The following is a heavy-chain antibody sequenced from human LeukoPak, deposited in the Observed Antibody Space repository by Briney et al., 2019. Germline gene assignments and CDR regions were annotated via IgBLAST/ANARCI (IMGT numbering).Heavy chain of an antibody. CDR2: IGTAGDT. Sequence: GGSLRLSCAASGFTFSSYDMHWVRHATGKGLEWVSAIGTAGDTYYPGSVKGRFTISRENAKNSLYLQMNSLRAGDTAVYYCARARGYGGNSYYYYGMDVWGQGTTVTVSS. D-gene: IGHD4-23*01. CDR1: GFTFSSYD. CDR3: ARARGYGGNSYYYYGMDV. J-gene: IGHJ6*02. V-gene: IGHV3-13*01.